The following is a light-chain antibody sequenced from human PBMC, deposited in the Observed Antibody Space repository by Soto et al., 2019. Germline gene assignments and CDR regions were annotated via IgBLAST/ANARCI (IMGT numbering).Light chain of an antibody. J-gene: IGLJ2*01. CDR1: SSNIGTNT. V-gene: IGLV1-44*01. CDR3: AAWDVSLVV. Sequence: QSVLAQPPSASGTPGQRVTISCSGSSSNIGTNTVIWYQQLPGAAPKLLIYSDNQRPSGVPYRFSGSKSGTSASLAISGLQSEDEADYFCAAWDVSLVVFGGGTKLTVL. CDR2: SDN.